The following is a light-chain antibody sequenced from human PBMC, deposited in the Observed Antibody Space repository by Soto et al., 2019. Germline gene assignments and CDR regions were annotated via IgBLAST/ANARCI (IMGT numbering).Light chain of an antibody. J-gene: IGLJ3*02. Sequence: QSALTQSPSASGSPGQSGTISCTGTSSDVGNYKYVSWYQQHPGKAPKLMIYEVSKRPSGVPDRFSGSKSGNTASLTVSGLQVEDEADYYCSSYAGSNLWVFGGGTKLTVL. V-gene: IGLV2-8*01. CDR1: SSDVGNYKY. CDR3: SSYAGSNLWV. CDR2: EVS.